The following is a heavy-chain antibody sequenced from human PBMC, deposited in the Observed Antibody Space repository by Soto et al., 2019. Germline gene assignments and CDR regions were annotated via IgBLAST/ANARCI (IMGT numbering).Heavy chain of an antibody. D-gene: IGHD1-26*01. J-gene: IGHJ4*02. V-gene: IGHV3-48*03. Sequence: EVQLVESGGGLVQPGGSLRLSCAASGFSFNTYEMNWVRQAPGKGLEWVSYISSSGSTIYYADSVKGRFAVSRDNGKNSLYLQMNSLRAEDTAVYYCAYGGSCDYWGQGTQVTVSS. CDR2: ISSSGSTI. CDR3: AYGGSCDY. CDR1: GFSFNTYE.